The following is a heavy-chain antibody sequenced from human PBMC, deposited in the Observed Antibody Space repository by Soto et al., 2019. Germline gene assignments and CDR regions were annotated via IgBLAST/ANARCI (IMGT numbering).Heavy chain of an antibody. CDR2: IYHRGTT. V-gene: IGHV4-38-2*01. Sequence: WETLSLTCAVSGGSIIRIYWWAWIRQSPGEGLVLIGRIYHRGTTYFNPSLQSQVIFSVETSERRFALILTFVTSAALAVYYCARTEYMGYYAYLGQGTLVT. J-gene: IGHJ4*02. CDR3: ARTEYMGYYAY. D-gene: IGHD3-3*01. CDR1: GGSIIRIYW.